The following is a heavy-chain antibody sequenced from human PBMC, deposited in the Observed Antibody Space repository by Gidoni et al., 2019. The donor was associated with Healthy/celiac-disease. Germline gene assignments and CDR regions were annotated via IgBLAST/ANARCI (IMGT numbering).Heavy chain of an antibody. CDR3: AKGSSGSYLSDY. J-gene: IGHJ4*02. CDR2: ISGSGGST. Sequence: EVQLLESGGGLVQPGGSLSLSCAASGFPFSSYAMSWVRQAPGKGLEWVSAISGSGGSTYYADSVKGRFTISRDNSKNTLYLQMNSLRAEDTAVYYCAKGSSGSYLSDYWGQGTLVTVSS. V-gene: IGHV3-23*01. CDR1: GFPFSSYA. D-gene: IGHD1-26*01.